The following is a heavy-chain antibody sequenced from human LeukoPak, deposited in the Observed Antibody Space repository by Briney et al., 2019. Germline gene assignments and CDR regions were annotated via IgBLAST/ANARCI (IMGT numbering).Heavy chain of an antibody. D-gene: IGHD3-22*01. Sequence: GASVKVSCKASGGTFSSYAISWVRQAPGQGLEWMGRIIPILGIANYAQKFQGRVTITADKSTSTAYMELSSLRSEDTAVYYCASLHPDSSGYYSYYFDYWGQGTLVTVSS. CDR2: IIPILGIA. CDR3: ASLHPDSSGYYSYYFDY. J-gene: IGHJ4*02. V-gene: IGHV1-69*04. CDR1: GGTFSSYA.